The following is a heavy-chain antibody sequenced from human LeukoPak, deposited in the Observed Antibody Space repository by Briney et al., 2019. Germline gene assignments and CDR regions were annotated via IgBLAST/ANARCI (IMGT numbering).Heavy chain of an antibody. J-gene: IGHJ6*02. V-gene: IGHV1-46*01. Sequence: GASVKVSCKASGYTFTIYYMHWVRQAPGQGLEWMGIINPSGGSTSYAQKFQGRVTMTRDTSTSTVYMELSGVRSEDTAVYYCARLMVRGVSPCGMDVWGQGTTVTVSS. D-gene: IGHD3-10*01. CDR2: INPSGGST. CDR3: ARLMVRGVSPCGMDV. CDR1: GYTFTIYY.